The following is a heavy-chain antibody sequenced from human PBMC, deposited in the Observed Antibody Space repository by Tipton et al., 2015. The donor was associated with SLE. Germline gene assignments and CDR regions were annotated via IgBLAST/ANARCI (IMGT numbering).Heavy chain of an antibody. D-gene: IGHD3-22*01. CDR1: GGSISFVY. CDR2: IYSSGDR. CDR3: ARVYGRYDTVDY. V-gene: IGHV4-4*07. Sequence: TLSLTRTVSGGSISFVYWRWIRQTAGRGLEGIGRIYSSGDRDYNPSLRSRVTMSIDASQNRVSLRLKSVGAADTAVYYCARVYGRYDTVDYWGQGTLVTVSS. J-gene: IGHJ4*02.